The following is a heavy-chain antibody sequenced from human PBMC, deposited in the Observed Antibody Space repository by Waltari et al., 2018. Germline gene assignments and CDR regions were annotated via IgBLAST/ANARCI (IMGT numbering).Heavy chain of an antibody. V-gene: IGHV3-21*01. J-gene: IGHJ4*02. CDR2: ISSSSSYI. CDR1: GFTFSSYS. Sequence: EVQLVESGGGLVKPGGSPRLSCAASGFTFSSYSMNWVRQAPGKGREWVSSISSSSSYIYYADSVKGRFTSSRDNAKNSLYLQMNSLRAEDTAVYYCARDGCGGDCYSDYWGQGTLVTVSS. CDR3: ARDGCGGDCYSDY. D-gene: IGHD2-21*01.